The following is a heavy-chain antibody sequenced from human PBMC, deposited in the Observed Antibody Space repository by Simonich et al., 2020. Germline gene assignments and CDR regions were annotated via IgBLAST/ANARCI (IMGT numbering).Heavy chain of an antibody. CDR2: IYYSGST. J-gene: IGHJ4*02. CDR3: ARHDRWLQFYFDY. CDR1: GGSISRYY. Sequence: QVQLQESGPGLVKPSETLSLTCTVSGGSISRYYWSWIRQPPGKGLEWIGYIYYSGSTNYNPPLKSRVTISVNTSKNQFSLKLSSVTAADTAVYYCARHDRWLQFYFDYWGQGTLVTVSS. V-gene: IGHV4-59*08. D-gene: IGHD5-12*01.